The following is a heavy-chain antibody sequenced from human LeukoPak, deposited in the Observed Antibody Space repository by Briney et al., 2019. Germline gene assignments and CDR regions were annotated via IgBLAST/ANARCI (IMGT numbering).Heavy chain of an antibody. V-gene: IGHV3-23*01. Sequence: GGSLRLSCAASGFTFSSYAMSWVRQAPGKGLEWVSAISGSGGSTYSADSVKGRFTISRDNSKNTLYLQMDSLRAEDTAVYFCARDTWGFENWGQGTLVTVSS. CDR3: ARDTWGFEN. D-gene: IGHD3-16*01. J-gene: IGHJ4*02. CDR2: ISGSGGST. CDR1: GFTFSSYA.